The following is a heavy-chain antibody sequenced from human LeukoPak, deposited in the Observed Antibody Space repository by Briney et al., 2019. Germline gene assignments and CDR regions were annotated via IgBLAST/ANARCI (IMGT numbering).Heavy chain of an antibody. CDR3: VRDLRGYSGYDPYNWFDP. V-gene: IGHV1-69*04. Sequence: SVKVSCKASGGTFSSYTISWVRQAPGQGLKWMGRIIPILGIANYAQKFQGRVTITADKSTSTAYMELSSLRSEDTAVYYCVRDLRGYSGYDPYNWFDPWGQGTLVTVSS. CDR2: IIPILGIA. J-gene: IGHJ5*02. CDR1: GGTFSSYT. D-gene: IGHD5-12*01.